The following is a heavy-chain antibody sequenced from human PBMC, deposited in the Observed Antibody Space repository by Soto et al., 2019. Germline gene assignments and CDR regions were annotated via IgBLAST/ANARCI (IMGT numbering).Heavy chain of an antibody. D-gene: IGHD6-6*01. CDR3: AKDGPSFCSSSDY. Sequence: EVQLLESGGGLVQPGGSLRLSCAASGFTFSSYVMSWVRQAPGKGLEWVSAISASGGSTYYADSMEGRFTISRDNSKNTLYLQMNSLRAEDTAIYYCAKDGPSFCSSSDYWGQGTLVTVSS. CDR2: ISASGGST. J-gene: IGHJ4*02. CDR1: GFTFSSYV. V-gene: IGHV3-23*01.